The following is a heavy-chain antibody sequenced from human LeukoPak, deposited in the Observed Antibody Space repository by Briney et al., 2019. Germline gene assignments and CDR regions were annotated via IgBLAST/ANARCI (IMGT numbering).Heavy chain of an antibody. CDR2: IYYSGST. J-gene: IGHJ6*04. D-gene: IGHD2-2*01. V-gene: IGHV4-30-4*01. CDR1: GVSISSGDYY. CDR3: ARGGDIVVVPAAPHYYGMDG. Sequence: PSETLSLTCTVPGVSISSGDYYWRWIRQPPGKGLEWIAYIYYSGSTYYNPSLKSRITISVDTPKNQFSLKLSSVTAADTAVYYCARGGDIVVVPAAPHYYGMDGWDKGTTVTVS.